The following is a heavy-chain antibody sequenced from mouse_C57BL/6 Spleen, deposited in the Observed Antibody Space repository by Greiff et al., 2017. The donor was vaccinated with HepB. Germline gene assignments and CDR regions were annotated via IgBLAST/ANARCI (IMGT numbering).Heavy chain of an antibody. Sequence: VQLQQSGAELVRPGASVKLSCTASGFNIKDDYMHWVKQRPEQGLEWIGWIDPENGDTEYASKFQGKATITADTSSNTAYLQLSSLTSEDTAVYYSTTLTTVVPGDDYWGQGTTLTVSS. D-gene: IGHD1-1*01. J-gene: IGHJ2*01. CDR2: IDPENGDT. CDR1: GFNIKDDY. CDR3: TTLTTVVPGDDY. V-gene: IGHV14-4*01.